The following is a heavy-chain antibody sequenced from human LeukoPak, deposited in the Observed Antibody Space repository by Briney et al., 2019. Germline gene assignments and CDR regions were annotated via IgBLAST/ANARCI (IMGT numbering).Heavy chain of an antibody. CDR3: ARARGNPPRNFDY. J-gene: IGHJ4*02. CDR2: IKQDGSEK. V-gene: IGHV3-7*01. Sequence: GGSLRLSCAASGFTFSSYWMSWVRQAPGKGLEWVANIKQDGSEKYYVDSVKGRFTISRDNAKNSLYLQMNSLRAEDTAVYYCARARGNPPRNFDYWGQGTLVTVSS. D-gene: IGHD4-23*01. CDR1: GFTFSSYW.